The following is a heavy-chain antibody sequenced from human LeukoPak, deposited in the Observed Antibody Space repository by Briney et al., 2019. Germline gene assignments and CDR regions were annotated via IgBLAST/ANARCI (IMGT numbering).Heavy chain of an antibody. CDR1: GGSINSYY. V-gene: IGHV4-59*01. CDR3: ARGAYYFDH. J-gene: IGHJ4*02. CDR2: IYFSGST. Sequence: SETLSLTCIVSGGSINSYYWSWIRQPPGKGLEWIGYIYFSGSTNYNPSLESRVTMSVDTSKNQLSLKLSSVTTADTAVYYCARGAYYFDHWGQGTLVTVSS.